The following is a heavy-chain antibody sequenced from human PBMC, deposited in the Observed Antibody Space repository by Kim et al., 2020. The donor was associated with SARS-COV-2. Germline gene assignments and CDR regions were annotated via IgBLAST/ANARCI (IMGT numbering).Heavy chain of an antibody. D-gene: IGHD4-17*01. Sequence: GGSLRLSCAASGFTFSSYGMHWVRQAPGKGLEWVAVIWYDGSNKYYADSVKGRFTISRDNSKNTLYLQMNSLRAEDTAVYYCARGGLDYGGNHDAFDIWGQGTMVTVSS. CDR2: IWYDGSNK. V-gene: IGHV3-33*01. CDR1: GFTFSSYG. J-gene: IGHJ3*02. CDR3: ARGGLDYGGNHDAFDI.